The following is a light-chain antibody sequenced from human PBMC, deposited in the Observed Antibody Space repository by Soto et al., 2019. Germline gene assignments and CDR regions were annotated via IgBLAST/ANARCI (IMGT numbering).Light chain of an antibody. CDR1: QRITTY. CDR3: QQTYNTPYT. J-gene: IGKJ2*01. CDR2: TSG. Sequence: IHMTQSPSSLSASVGDRVTVTCRASQRITTYLNWYQQKPGEAPKLLISTSGTLQRGVPSRFTVSESGTDFTLTITGLQPADFATYFCQQTYNTPYTFGQGTKLEIK. V-gene: IGKV1-39*01.